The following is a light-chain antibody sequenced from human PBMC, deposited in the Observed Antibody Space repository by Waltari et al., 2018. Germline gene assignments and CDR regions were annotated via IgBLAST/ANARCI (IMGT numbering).Light chain of an antibody. CDR1: SSNIGPYY. CDR3: AAWDDSLSGVI. V-gene: IGLV1-47*01. Sequence: QSVLTQPPSASGTPGQRVTLSCSGSSSNIGPYYVYWYQLPPGTAPKLRTYKNGPRPSGAPGRFSASKSGTSASLAISGLRSEDEADYYCAAWDDSLSGVIFGGGTKLTVL. CDR2: KNG. J-gene: IGLJ2*01.